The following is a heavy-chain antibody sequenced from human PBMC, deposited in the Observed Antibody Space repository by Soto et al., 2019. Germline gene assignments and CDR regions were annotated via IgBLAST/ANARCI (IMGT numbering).Heavy chain of an antibody. CDR3: AREKGSSGFDP. V-gene: IGHV1-69*13. CDR2: IIPIFGTA. D-gene: IGHD6-6*01. J-gene: IGHJ5*02. CDR1: AGTFSSYA. Sequence: GASVKVSCKASAGTFSSYAISWVRQAPGQGLERMGGIIPIFGTANYAQKFQGRVTITADESTSTAYMELSSLISEDTAVYYCAREKGSSGFDPWGQGTLVTVSS.